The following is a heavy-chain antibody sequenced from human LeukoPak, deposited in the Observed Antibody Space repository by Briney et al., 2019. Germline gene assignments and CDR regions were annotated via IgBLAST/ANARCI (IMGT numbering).Heavy chain of an antibody. Sequence: PGGSLRLSCAASGFTFSSYSMNWVRQAPGKGLEWVAVIWYDGSNKYYADSVKGRFTISRDNSKNTLYLQMNSLRAEDTAVYYCARAETTVVTPPGDYWGQGTLVTVSS. V-gene: IGHV3-33*08. J-gene: IGHJ4*02. CDR1: GFTFSSYS. CDR3: ARAETTVVTPPGDY. D-gene: IGHD4-23*01. CDR2: IWYDGSNK.